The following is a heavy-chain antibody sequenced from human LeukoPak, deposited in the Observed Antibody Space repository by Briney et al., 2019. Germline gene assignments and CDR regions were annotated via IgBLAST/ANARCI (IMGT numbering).Heavy chain of an antibody. CDR2: INYGGST. D-gene: IGHD3-10*01. V-gene: IGHV4-39*01. CDR1: GASISISSDY. Sequence: SVTLSLTCTVSGASISISSDYWGWVRQSPGKGLEWIGTINYGGSTDYNPPLQSRVTISIDTSKNQFSLKLSSVTAADTAVYYCARLYGSGTYSYYFDYWSQGTVVTVSS. J-gene: IGHJ4*02. CDR3: ARLYGSGTYSYYFDY.